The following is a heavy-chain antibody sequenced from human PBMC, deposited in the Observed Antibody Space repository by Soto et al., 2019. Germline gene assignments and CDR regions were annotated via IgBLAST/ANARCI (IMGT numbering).Heavy chain of an antibody. Sequence: QVQLVQSAGEVKKPGASVKVYCKASGYSFTSYGISWVRRAPGQGLEWMGWISPYNGHTQFVERFQGRVTMTTDTSTKTAYMELRNLRSDDTAHYYCARDLTIVPATHPRLENYGMDVWGQGTTVIVS. CDR2: ISPYNGHT. D-gene: IGHD2-2*01. J-gene: IGHJ6*01. V-gene: IGHV1-18*01. CDR1: GYSFTSYG. CDR3: ARDLTIVPATHPRLENYGMDV.